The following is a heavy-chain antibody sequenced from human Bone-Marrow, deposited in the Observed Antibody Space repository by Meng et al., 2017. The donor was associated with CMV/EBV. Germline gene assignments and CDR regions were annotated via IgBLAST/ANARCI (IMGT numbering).Heavy chain of an antibody. J-gene: IGHJ4*02. D-gene: IGHD6-13*01. CDR2: INPNSGGT. Sequence: QVQLVQSGAGVKKPGASVKVFCKASGYTFTGYYMHWVRQAPGQGLEWMGWINPNSGGTNYAQKFQGRVTMTRDTSISTAYMELSRLRSDDTAVYYCARDRVLYSSSWYYFDYWGQGTLVTVYS. CDR3: ARDRVLYSSSWYYFDY. V-gene: IGHV1-2*02. CDR1: GYTFTGYY.